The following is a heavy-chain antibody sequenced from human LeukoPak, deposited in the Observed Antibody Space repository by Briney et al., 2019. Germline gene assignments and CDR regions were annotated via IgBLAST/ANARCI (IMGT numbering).Heavy chain of an antibody. CDR2: VIPIFGTA. V-gene: IGHV1-69*13. CDR1: GGTFSSYA. Sequence: SVKVSRKASGGTFSSYAISWVRQAPGQGLEWMGGVIPIFGTANYAQKFQGRVTITADESTSTAYMELSSLRSEDTAVYYCARVGGDIVVVPAAPWYFDYWGQGTLVTVSS. D-gene: IGHD2-2*01. J-gene: IGHJ4*02. CDR3: ARVGGDIVVVPAAPWYFDY.